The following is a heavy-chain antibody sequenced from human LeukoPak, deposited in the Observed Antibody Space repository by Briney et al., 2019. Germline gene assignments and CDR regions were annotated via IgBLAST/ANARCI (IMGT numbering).Heavy chain of an antibody. CDR2: MNPNSGNT. CDR1: GYTFTSYK. J-gene: IGHJ5*02. Sequence: ASVKVSCKASGYTFTSYKINWVRQATGQGLEWMGWMNPNSGNTVYAQKFQDRVTMTRNTSISTAYMELSSLRSEDTAVYYCARDSSGWYHWFDPWGQGTLVTVSS. D-gene: IGHD6-19*01. CDR3: ARDSSGWYHWFDP. V-gene: IGHV1-8*01.